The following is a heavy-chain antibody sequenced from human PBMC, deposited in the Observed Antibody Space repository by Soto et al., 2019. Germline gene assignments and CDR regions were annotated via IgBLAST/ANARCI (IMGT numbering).Heavy chain of an antibody. J-gene: IGHJ5*02. CDR2: ISYDGSNK. V-gene: IGHV3-30-3*01. CDR3: ARDRLTMVRGKTDPIKYNWFDP. Sequence: GGSLRLSCAASGFTFSSYAMHWVRQAPGKGLEWVAVISYDGSNKYYADSVKGRFTISRDNSKNTLYLQMNSLRAEDTAVYYCARDRLTMVRGKTDPIKYNWFDPWGQGTLVTVSS. CDR1: GFTFSSYA. D-gene: IGHD3-10*01.